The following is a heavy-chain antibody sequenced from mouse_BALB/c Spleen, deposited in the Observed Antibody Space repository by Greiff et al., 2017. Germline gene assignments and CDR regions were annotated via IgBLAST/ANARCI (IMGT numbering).Heavy chain of an antibody. Sequence: VQLQQSGAELVKPGASVKLSCTASGFNITDTYMHWVKQRPEQGLEWIGRIDPANGNTKYDPKFQGKATITADTSSNTAYLQLSSLTSEDTAVYYCARITSEAYWGQGTLVTVSA. CDR3: ARITSEAY. V-gene: IGHV14-3*02. J-gene: IGHJ3*01. CDR1: GFNITDTY. CDR2: IDPANGNT. D-gene: IGHD2-4*01.